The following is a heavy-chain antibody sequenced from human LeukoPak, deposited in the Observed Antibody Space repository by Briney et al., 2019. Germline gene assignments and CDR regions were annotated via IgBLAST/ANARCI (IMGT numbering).Heavy chain of an antibody. Sequence: PGESLKISCKGSGYSFTSYWIGWVRQMPGKGLEWMGIIYPGDSDTRYSPSFQGQVTISADKSISTAYLQWSSLKASDTAMYYCARRGYYGSGSYYNELWSDPWGQGTLVTVSS. CDR1: GYSFTSYW. CDR2: IYPGDSDT. J-gene: IGHJ5*02. V-gene: IGHV5-51*01. CDR3: ARRGYYGSGSYYNELWSDP. D-gene: IGHD3-10*01.